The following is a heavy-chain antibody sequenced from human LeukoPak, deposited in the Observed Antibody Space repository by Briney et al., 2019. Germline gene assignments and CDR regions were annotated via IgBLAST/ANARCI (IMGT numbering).Heavy chain of an antibody. Sequence: GGCLRLSCAASGFTFSSYEMNWVRRAPGKGVEWRSYISSSGNTINYAESVKGGFNISRDNAKNTLYLQMSSLRVEDTAVYYCARVTSLTGTIFDSWGQGTLVTVSS. V-gene: IGHV3-48*03. CDR1: GFTFSSYE. CDR2: ISSSGNTI. J-gene: IGHJ4*02. CDR3: ARVTSLTGTIFDS. D-gene: IGHD1-7*01.